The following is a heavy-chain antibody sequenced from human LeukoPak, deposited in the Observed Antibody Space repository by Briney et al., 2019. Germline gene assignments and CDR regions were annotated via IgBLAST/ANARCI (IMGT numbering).Heavy chain of an antibody. CDR1: GFTFSSYA. CDR2: ISGSGGST. CDR3: AKRSGNSAATSWYKWESNAFDI. V-gene: IGHV3-23*01. D-gene: IGHD6-13*01. J-gene: IGHJ3*02. Sequence: GSLRLSCAASGFTFSSYAMSWVRQAPGKGLEWVSAISGSGGSTYYADSVEGRFTISRDNSKNTLYLQMNSLRAEDTAVYYCAKRSGNSAATSWYKWESNAFDIWGQGTMVTVSS.